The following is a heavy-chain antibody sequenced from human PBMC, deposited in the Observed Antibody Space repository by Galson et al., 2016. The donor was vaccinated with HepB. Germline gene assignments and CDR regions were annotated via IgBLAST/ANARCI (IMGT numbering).Heavy chain of an antibody. Sequence: SLRLSCAASGFTFSDHYIDWVRQAPGKGLEWVGRSRDKAHSYTTEYAASVKGRFAISRDDSENSLYLQMNSLKTEDTAVYYCARDYYDGSCHYMDYWGRGTLVTVSS. CDR2: SRDKAHSYTT. CDR1: GFTFSDHY. D-gene: IGHD3-22*01. CDR3: ARDYYDGSCHYMDY. J-gene: IGHJ4*02. V-gene: IGHV3-72*01.